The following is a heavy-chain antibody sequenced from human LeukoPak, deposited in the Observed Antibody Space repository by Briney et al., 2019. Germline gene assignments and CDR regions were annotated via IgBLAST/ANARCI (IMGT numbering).Heavy chain of an antibody. CDR3: AKDQARWLQPDY. V-gene: IGHV3-30*18. Sequence: PGGSLRLSCAASGFTFSSYGMHWVRQAPGKGLEWVAVISYDGSNKYYADFVKGRFTISRDNSKNTLYLQMNSLRAEDTAVYYCAKDQARWLQPDYWGQGTLVTVSS. CDR1: GFTFSSYG. D-gene: IGHD5-24*01. J-gene: IGHJ4*02. CDR2: ISYDGSNK.